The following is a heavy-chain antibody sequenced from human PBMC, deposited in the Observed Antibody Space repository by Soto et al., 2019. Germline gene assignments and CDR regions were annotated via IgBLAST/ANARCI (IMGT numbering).Heavy chain of an antibody. D-gene: IGHD1-1*01. V-gene: IGHV3-23*01. CDR3: VKGYWKGDV. J-gene: IGHJ6*02. Sequence: PGGSLRLSCAASGFTFSTYAMNWVRQAPGNGLEWVSAISGSGGSIHYADSVKGRFTISRDNSKNTLYLQMNSLIDEDMAVYHCVKGYWKGDVWGQGTTVTVSS. CDR1: GFTFSTYA. CDR2: ISGSGGSI.